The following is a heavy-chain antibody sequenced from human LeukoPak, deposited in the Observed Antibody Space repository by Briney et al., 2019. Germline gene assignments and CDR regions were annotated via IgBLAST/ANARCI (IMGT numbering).Heavy chain of an antibody. CDR3: AREGDYGDYASDC. D-gene: IGHD4-17*01. Sequence: ASVKVSCKASGYTFTSYGISWVRQAPGQGLEWMGRIIPIFGTANYAQKFQGRLTITTDESTSTAYMELSSLGSEDTAVYYCAREGDYGDYASDCWGQGTLVTVSS. J-gene: IGHJ4*02. CDR1: GYTFTSYG. CDR2: IIPIFGTA. V-gene: IGHV1-69*05.